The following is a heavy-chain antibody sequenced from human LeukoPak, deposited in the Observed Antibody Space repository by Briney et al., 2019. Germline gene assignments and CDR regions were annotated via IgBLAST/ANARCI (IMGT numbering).Heavy chain of an antibody. CDR3: ARQEGGIVGPY. J-gene: IGHJ4*02. CDR1: GGSISTSSFH. D-gene: IGHD1-26*01. Sequence: SETLSLTCTVSGGSISTSSFHWGWIRQPPGKGLEWFGSIYYSGSTYYNPSLKSRVTISVDTSKNQFSLKLNSVTAADTAVYYCARQEGGIVGPYWGQGTLVTVSS. CDR2: IYYSGST. V-gene: IGHV4-39*01.